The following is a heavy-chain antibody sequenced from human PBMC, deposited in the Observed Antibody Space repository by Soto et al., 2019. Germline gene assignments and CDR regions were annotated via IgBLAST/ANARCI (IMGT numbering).Heavy chain of an antibody. V-gene: IGHV3-21*01. CDR2: ISSSSSYI. CDR3: ARLEAALTSPDY. CDR1: GFTFSSYS. J-gene: IGHJ4*02. Sequence: PGGSLRLSCAASGFTFSSYSMNWVRQAPGKGLEWVSSISSSSSYIYYADSVKGRFTISRDNAKNSLYLQMNSLRAEDTAVYYCARLEAALTSPDYWGQGTLVTVSS. D-gene: IGHD6-6*01.